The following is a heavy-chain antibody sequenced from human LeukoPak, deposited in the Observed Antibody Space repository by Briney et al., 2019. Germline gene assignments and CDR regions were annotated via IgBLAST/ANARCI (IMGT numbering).Heavy chain of an antibody. V-gene: IGHV4-4*07. CDR3: ARGASWSGNNYMDV. CDR2: IFTSGST. J-gene: IGHJ6*03. CDR1: GASFSNYY. D-gene: IGHD3-3*01. Sequence: SETLSLTCTVSGASFSNYYWSWIRQPAGKGLEWIGRIFTSGSTNFNPSLKSRVTISVDTSKNQFSLKLSSVTAADTAVYYCARGASWSGNNYMDVWGKGTTVTISS.